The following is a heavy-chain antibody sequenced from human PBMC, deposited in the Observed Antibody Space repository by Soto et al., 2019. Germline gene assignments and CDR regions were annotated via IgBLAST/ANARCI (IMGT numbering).Heavy chain of an antibody. V-gene: IGHV4-34*01. CDR2: INHSGST. CDR1: VGSFIGYY. Sequence: SETLSLTCAFYVGSFIGYYWSWIRQPPGKGLEWIGEINHSGSTNYNPSLKSRVTISVDTSKNQFSLKLSSVTAADTAVYYCARRHQGYYFDYWGQGTLVTVSS. J-gene: IGHJ4*02. CDR3: ARRHQGYYFDY.